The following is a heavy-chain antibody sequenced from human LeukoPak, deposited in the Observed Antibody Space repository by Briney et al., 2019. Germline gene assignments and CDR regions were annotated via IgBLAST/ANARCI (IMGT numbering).Heavy chain of an antibody. Sequence: PSETLSLTCAVSGYSISTGYFRGWIRQSPGQGLEWIGSIFHTGSTSYNPSFKRRVTLSVDTSKNEFSLKLTSVNATDTAIYYCASPRGTYIDYWGQGILVTVSS. D-gene: IGHD3-16*01. CDR1: GYSISTGYF. J-gene: IGHJ4*02. V-gene: IGHV4-38-2*01. CDR2: IFHTGST. CDR3: ASPRGTYIDY.